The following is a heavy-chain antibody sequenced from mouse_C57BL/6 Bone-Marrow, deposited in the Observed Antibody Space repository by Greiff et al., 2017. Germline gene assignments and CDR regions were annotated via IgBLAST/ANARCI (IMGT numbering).Heavy chain of an antibody. V-gene: IGHV1-39*01. CDR3: ARSYDYDYAMGY. CDR1: GYSFTDYN. J-gene: IGHJ4*01. Sequence: VQLMESGPELVKPGASVKISCKASGYSFTDYNMNWVKQSNGKSLEWIGVINPNYGTTSYKQKFKGKVTLTVDHSSSTAYLQLNSLTSEDSAVYYCARSYDYDYAMGYWGQGTSVTVTS. CDR2: INPNYGTT. D-gene: IGHD2-4*01.